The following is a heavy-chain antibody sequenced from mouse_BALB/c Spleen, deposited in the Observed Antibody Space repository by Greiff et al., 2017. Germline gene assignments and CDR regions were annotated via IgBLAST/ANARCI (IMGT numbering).Heavy chain of an antibody. CDR2: IWGDGST. J-gene: IGHJ4*01. D-gene: IGHD2-14*01. V-gene: IGHV2-6-7*01. CDR3: ARGGNYYAMDY. Sequence: QVQLQQSGPGLVAPSQSLSITCTVSGFSLTGYGVNWVRQPPGKGLEWLGMIWGDGSTDYNSALKSRLSISKDNSKSQVFLKMNSLQTDDTARYYRARGGNYYAMDYWGQGTSVTVSA. CDR1: GFSLTGYG.